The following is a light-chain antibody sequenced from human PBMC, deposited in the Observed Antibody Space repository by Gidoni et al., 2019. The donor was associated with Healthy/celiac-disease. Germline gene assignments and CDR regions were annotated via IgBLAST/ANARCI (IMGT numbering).Light chain of an antibody. J-gene: IGKJ2*01. CDR2: LGS. Sequence: DLVMTQSPLSLPVTPGEPASISCRSSQSLLHSSGYNYVYWYLQKPGQSPQLLIYLGSNRASGVPDRFSASGSGTDFTLKISRVEAEDVGVYYCMQALQTPLTFGQGTKLEIK. CDR1: QSLLHSSGYNY. CDR3: MQALQTPLT. V-gene: IGKV2-28*01.